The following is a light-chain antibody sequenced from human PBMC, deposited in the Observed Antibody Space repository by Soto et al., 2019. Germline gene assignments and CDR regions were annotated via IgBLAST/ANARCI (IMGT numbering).Light chain of an antibody. CDR3: AAWDDSRRGVV. V-gene: IGLV1-47*02. CDR2: NSN. CDR1: SSNIGSNY. Sequence: QSVLTQPPSTSGTPGQRVTISCSGSSSNIGSNYVYWYQQLPGTAPTLLIYNSNKRPSGVPDRFSGSRSGTSASLAISGLRSDDESDYYCAAWDDSRRGVVFGGGTKLTVL. J-gene: IGLJ2*01.